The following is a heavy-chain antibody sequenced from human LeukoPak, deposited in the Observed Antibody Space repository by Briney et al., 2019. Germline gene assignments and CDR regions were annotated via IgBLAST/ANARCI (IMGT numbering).Heavy chain of an antibody. V-gene: IGHV3-21*01. CDR3: ARGLLLEWLFQADY. D-gene: IGHD3-3*01. J-gene: IGHJ4*02. CDR2: ISSSTNYI. CDR1: GFTFRTYS. Sequence: PGGSLRLSCAASGFTFRTYSMNWVRQAPGKGLEWVSSISSSTNYIYYADSVKGRFRIFRDNAKNSLYLQMNSLRAEDTAVYYCARGLLLEWLFQADYWGQGTLVTVSS.